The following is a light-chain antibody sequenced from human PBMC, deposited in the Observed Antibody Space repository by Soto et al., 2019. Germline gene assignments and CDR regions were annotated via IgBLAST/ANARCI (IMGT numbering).Light chain of an antibody. CDR2: DVS. J-gene: IGLJ1*01. CDR1: SSDVGSYNR. V-gene: IGLV2-18*02. CDR3: SSYTSSSTYV. Sequence: QSALTQPPSVSGSPGQSVTISCTGTSSDVGSYNRVSWYQQPPGTAPKVMIYDVSNRPSGVPDRFSESKSGNTASLTISGLQAEDESDYYCSSYTSSSTYVFGTGTKVTVL.